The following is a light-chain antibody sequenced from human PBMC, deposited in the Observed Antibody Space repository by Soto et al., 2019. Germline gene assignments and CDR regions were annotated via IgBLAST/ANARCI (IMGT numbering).Light chain of an antibody. CDR3: QQYGRSPLT. J-gene: IGKJ4*01. CDR2: SSS. Sequence: ETVLTQSPGTLSLSPGERATVSCRASQSVGGSSLAWYQQKPGQAPRLLIYSSSNRATGIPDRFSGGGSGTDFTLTISRLEPADFAVYYCQQYGRSPLTFGGGTKVDIK. CDR1: QSVGGSS. V-gene: IGKV3-20*01.